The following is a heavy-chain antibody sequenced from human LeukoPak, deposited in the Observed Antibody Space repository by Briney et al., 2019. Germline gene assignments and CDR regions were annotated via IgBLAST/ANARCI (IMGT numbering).Heavy chain of an antibody. CDR1: GFTFSSYG. CDR2: ISYDGSNK. CDR3: AKTMITFGGVIDKLDY. J-gene: IGHJ4*02. D-gene: IGHD3-16*02. V-gene: IGHV3-30*18. Sequence: GRSLRLSCAASGFTFSSYGMHWVRQAPGKGLEWVAVISYDGSNKYYADSVKGRSTISRDNSKNTLYLQMNSLRAEDTAVYYCAKTMITFGGVIDKLDYWGQGTLVTVSS.